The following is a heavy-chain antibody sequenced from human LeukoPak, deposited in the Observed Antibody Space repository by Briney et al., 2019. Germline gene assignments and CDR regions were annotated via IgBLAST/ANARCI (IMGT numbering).Heavy chain of an antibody. D-gene: IGHD4-23*01. CDR1: GGTFSSYA. CDR2: IIPILGIA. Sequence: SVKVSCKASGGTFSSYAISWVRQAPGQGLEWMGRIIPILGIANYAQKFQGRVTITADKSTSTAYMELSSLRSEDTAVHYCARLSDYGGKVDYWGQGTLVTVSS. CDR3: ARLSDYGGKVDY. V-gene: IGHV1-69*04. J-gene: IGHJ4*02.